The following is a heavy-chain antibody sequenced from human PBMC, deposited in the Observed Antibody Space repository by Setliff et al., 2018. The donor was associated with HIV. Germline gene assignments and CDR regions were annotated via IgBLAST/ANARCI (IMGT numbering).Heavy chain of an antibody. Sequence: GGSLRLSCTASGLTFNDYYMAWIRQAPGKGLECISYISDSDTDIYYADSVRGRFTISRDNAKNSLYLQMNSLRAEDTAVYYCARFANYYHTSGYGWFDPWGQGTLVTVSS. CDR2: ISDSDTDI. CDR3: ARFANYYHTSGYGWFDP. CDR1: GLTFNDYY. J-gene: IGHJ5*02. V-gene: IGHV3-11*01. D-gene: IGHD3-22*01.